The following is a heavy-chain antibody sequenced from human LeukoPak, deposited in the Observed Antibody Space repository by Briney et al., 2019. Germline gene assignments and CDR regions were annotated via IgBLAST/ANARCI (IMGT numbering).Heavy chain of an antibody. Sequence: GGSLRLSCAASGFTFSSYSMNWVRQAPGKGLEWVSSISSSSSYIYYADSVKGRFTISRDNAKNSLYLQMNSLRAEDTAVYYCARDGVLLWFGEFFDYWGQGTLVTVSS. CDR3: ARDGVLLWFGEFFDY. J-gene: IGHJ4*02. V-gene: IGHV3-21*01. D-gene: IGHD3-10*01. CDR2: ISSSSSYI. CDR1: GFTFSSYS.